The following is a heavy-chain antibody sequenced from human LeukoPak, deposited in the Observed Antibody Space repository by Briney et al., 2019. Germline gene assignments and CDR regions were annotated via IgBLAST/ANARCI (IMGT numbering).Heavy chain of an antibody. V-gene: IGHV1-69*05. CDR3: ARDDHLGDAFDI. CDR1: GGTFSSYA. J-gene: IGHJ3*02. D-gene: IGHD1-14*01. CDR2: IIPIFGTA. Sequence: SVKVSCKASGGTFSSYAISWVRQAPGQGLEWMGGIIPIFGTANYAQKFQGRVTITTDESTSTAYMELSSLRSEDTAVYYCARDDHLGDAFDIWGQGTMVTVSS.